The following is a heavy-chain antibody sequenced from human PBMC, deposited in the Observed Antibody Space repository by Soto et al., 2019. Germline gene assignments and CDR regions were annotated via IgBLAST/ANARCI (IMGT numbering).Heavy chain of an antibody. CDR3: ARRGSSGWYPLWYFDY. D-gene: IGHD6-19*01. CDR2: ISSSGSTI. J-gene: IGHJ4*02. V-gene: IGHV3-48*03. Sequence: EVQLVESGGGLVQPGGSLRLSCAASGFTFSSYEMNWVRQAPGKGLEWVSYISSSGSTIYYADSVKGRFTISRDNAKNSLYLQMNSLRAEDTAVYYCARRGSSGWYPLWYFDYWGQGTLVTVSS. CDR1: GFTFSSYE.